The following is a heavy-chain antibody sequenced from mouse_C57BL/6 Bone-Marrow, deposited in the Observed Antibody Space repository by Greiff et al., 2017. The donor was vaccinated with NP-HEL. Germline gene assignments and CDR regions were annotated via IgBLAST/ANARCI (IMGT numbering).Heavy chain of an antibody. CDR2: INPNNGGT. CDR1: GYTFTDYY. V-gene: IGHV1-26*01. J-gene: IGHJ3*01. Sequence: EVQLQQSGPELVKPGASVKISCKASGYTFTDYYMNWVKQSHGKSLEWIGDINPNNGGTSYNQKFKGKATLTVDKSSSTAYMELRSLTSEDSAVYYCARPLLSGFAYWGQGTLVTVSA. D-gene: IGHD2-1*01. CDR3: ARPLLSGFAY.